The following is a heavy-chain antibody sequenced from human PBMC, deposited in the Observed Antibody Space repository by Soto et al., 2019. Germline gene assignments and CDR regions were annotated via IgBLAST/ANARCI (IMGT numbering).Heavy chain of an antibody. CDR2: IYWDDDK. Sequence: GVGWSRQPPGKALEWLVFIYWDDDKRYSPSLRSRLAITKDTSKNQVVLTMTNVDPMDTATYFCAYRRTGVSQWYYGDFGFWGQANLVSVPS. CDR1: G. CDR3: AYRRTGVSQWYYGDFGF. D-gene: IGHD6-19*01. J-gene: IGHJ4*02. V-gene: IGHV2-5*02.